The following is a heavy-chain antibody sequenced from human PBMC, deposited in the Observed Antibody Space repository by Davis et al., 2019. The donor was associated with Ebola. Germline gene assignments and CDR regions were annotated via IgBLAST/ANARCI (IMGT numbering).Heavy chain of an antibody. D-gene: IGHD6-13*01. V-gene: IGHV2-70*01. CDR2: IDWDDDK. J-gene: IGHJ3*02. CDR1: GFLLPTSGMC. Sequence: SGPTLANPPHPLTLTCTFSGFLLPTSGMCVSWIRQPPGKALEWLALIDWDDDKYHSTSLKTRLTISKDTSKNQVVRNMTSMDPVDTAKYYCARQRIAAALDIWGQGTMVTVSS. CDR3: ARQRIAAALDI.